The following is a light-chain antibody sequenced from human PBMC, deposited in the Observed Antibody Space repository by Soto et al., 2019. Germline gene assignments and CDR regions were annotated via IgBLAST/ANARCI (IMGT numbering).Light chain of an antibody. CDR3: SSYTGPNALV. Sequence: QSALTQAASVSGPPGQSITISCTGTSSDVGGYDFVSWYQQHPGKAPKLMIYEVSHRPSGVSNRFSGSKSGNTASLTISGLQAEDEATYFCSSYTGPNALVFGGGTKLTVL. J-gene: IGLJ2*01. V-gene: IGLV2-14*01. CDR2: EVS. CDR1: SSDVGGYDF.